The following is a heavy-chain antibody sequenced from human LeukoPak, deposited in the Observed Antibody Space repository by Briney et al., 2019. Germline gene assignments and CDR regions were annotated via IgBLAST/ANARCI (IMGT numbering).Heavy chain of an antibody. D-gene: IGHD6-6*01. Sequence: GGSLRISCAASGFPFSRYSMSWVRQAPGKGLEWVSSITSSSGYIHYADSVKGRFTTSRDNAKNSLYLQMNSLRAEDTAVYYCAREITSSSSFDSWGQGTLVTVSS. V-gene: IGHV3-21*01. CDR3: AREITSSSSFDS. CDR1: GFPFSRYS. J-gene: IGHJ4*02. CDR2: ITSSSGYI.